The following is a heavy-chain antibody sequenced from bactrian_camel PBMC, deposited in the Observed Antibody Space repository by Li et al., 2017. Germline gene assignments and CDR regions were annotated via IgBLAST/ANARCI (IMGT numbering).Heavy chain of an antibody. CDR3: ATEIPYGDNWYYPHY. J-gene: IGHJ4*01. CDR1: GFTSSDYW. V-gene: IGHV3S1*01. CDR2: INTAGNIR. Sequence: HVQLVESGGGLVQPGGSLRLSCAASGFTSSDYWMYWVRQAPGKGLEWLSTINTAGNIRHYVDSAKGRFTISRDNAKNTVYLQMNSLKLEDTALYYRATEIPYGDNWYYPHYWGQGTQVTVS. D-gene: IGHD6*01.